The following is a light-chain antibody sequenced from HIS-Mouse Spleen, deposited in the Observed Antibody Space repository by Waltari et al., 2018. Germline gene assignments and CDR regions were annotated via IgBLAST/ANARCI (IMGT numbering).Light chain of an antibody. J-gene: IGLJ1*01. V-gene: IGLV2-11*01. CDR3: CSYAGSYTGV. CDR2: DVS. CDR1: SSDVGGYNY. Sequence: QSALTQPASVSGSPGQSITISCTGTSSDVGGYNYVSWYQQHPGKAPKLMIYDVSNRPSGCPDRFSGSKSGNTASLTISGLQAEDEADYYCCSYAGSYTGVFGTGTKVTVL.